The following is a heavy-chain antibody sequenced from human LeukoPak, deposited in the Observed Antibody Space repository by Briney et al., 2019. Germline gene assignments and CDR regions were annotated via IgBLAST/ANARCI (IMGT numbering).Heavy chain of an antibody. CDR3: AAYSYGYLYYFDN. V-gene: IGHV4-34*01. CDR2: INHSGST. CDR1: GGSFSGYY. J-gene: IGHJ4*02. Sequence: SETLSLTCAVYGGSFSGYYWSWIRQPPGKGLEWIGEINHSGSTNYNPSLKSRVTISVDTSKNQFSLKLSSVTAADTAVYYCAAYSYGYLYYFDNWGQETLVTVSS. D-gene: IGHD5-18*01.